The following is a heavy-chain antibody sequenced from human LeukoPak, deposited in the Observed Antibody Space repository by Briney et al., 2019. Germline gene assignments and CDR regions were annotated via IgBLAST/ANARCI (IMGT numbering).Heavy chain of an antibody. CDR1: GFIFSAYW. Sequence: GGSLRLSCAASGFIFSAYWMHWVRQVPGKGLMWVSRINSDGSTTNYADSVKGRFTISRDNAKNTLYLQMNSLRAEDTAVYYCARGRSNYYGSGSLDYWGQGTLVTVSS. CDR2: INSDGSTT. CDR3: ARGRSNYYGSGSLDY. J-gene: IGHJ4*02. D-gene: IGHD3-10*01. V-gene: IGHV3-74*01.